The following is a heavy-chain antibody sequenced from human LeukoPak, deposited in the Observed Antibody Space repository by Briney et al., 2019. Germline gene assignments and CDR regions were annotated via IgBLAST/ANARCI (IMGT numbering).Heavy chain of an antibody. D-gene: IGHD3-10*01. Sequence: ASVKVSCKASGYTFTSYFVHWVRQAPGQGLEWMGIINPSGGSTSYAQKFQGRVTMTRDTSTSTVYKELSRLRSEDTAVYYCARSEGYYGSGSYSDYWGQGTLVTVSS. V-gene: IGHV1-46*01. CDR1: GYTFTSYF. CDR2: INPSGGST. CDR3: ARSEGYYGSGSYSDY. J-gene: IGHJ4*02.